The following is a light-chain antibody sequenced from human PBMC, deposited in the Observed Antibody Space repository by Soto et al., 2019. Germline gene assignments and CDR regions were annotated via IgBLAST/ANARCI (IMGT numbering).Light chain of an antibody. J-gene: IGKJ3*01. V-gene: IGKV1-12*01. CDR2: AAS. Sequence: DIQMTQSPSSVSASVGDRVTITCWASQGISRWLAWFQQKPGKAPKLLIYAASSLQSGVPSRFSGSGSGTDFTLTISSLQPEDFATYYCQQANSFLGITFGPGTKVDIK. CDR3: QQANSFLGIT. CDR1: QGISRW.